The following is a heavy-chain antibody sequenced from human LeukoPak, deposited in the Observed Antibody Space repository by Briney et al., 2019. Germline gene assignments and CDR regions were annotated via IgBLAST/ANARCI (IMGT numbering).Heavy chain of an antibody. Sequence: PGGSLRLSCAPSGFTFTSYAMSWVRQAPGAGLEWVSAISGSGGRTYYADSVKGRFTISRDNSKNTLYLQMNSLRAEDTAVYYCAKDSWDSSYYDILTGLQNWYFDLWGRGTLVTVSS. CDR3: AKDSWDSSYYDILTGLQNWYFDL. V-gene: IGHV3-23*01. J-gene: IGHJ2*01. D-gene: IGHD3-9*01. CDR2: ISGSGGRT. CDR1: GFTFTSYA.